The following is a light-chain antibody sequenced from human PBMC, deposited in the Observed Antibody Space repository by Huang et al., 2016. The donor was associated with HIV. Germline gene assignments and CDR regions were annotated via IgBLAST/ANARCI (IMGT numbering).Light chain of an antibody. J-gene: IGKJ1*01. CDR3: QQYNNWPRT. Sequence: EILMTQSPATLSVSPGGEATLSCRASQSVSSNVAWDQQKPGQAPRLLIYDASTRATGVPARFSGSGSGTEFTLTISSLQSEDFVVYYCQQYNNWPRTFGQGTKVEIK. CDR1: QSVSSN. V-gene: IGKV3-15*01. CDR2: DAS.